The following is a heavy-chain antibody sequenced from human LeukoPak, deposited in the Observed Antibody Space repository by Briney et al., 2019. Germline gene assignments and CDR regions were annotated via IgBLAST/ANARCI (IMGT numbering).Heavy chain of an antibody. V-gene: IGHV1-58*01. Sequence: AASVKVSCKASGFTFTSSAVQWVRQARGQRLEWIGWIIVGSGNTNYAQKFQERVTITRDMSTSTAYMELSSLRSEDTAVYYCAARRDFWSGPPSVFDIWGQGTMVTVSS. D-gene: IGHD3-3*01. J-gene: IGHJ3*02. CDR1: GFTFTSSA. CDR3: AARRDFWSGPPSVFDI. CDR2: IIVGSGNT.